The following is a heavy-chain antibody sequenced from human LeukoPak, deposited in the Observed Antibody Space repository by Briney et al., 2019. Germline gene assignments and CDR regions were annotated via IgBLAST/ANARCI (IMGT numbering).Heavy chain of an antibody. Sequence: SETLSLTCTVSGGSISSYYWSWIRQHPGKGLEWIGYIYYSGSTYYNPSLKSRVTISVDTSKNQFSLKLSSVTAADTAVYYCASFEVSSSWYPHLDYWGQGTLVTVSS. CDR2: IYYSGST. D-gene: IGHD6-13*01. CDR1: GGSISSYY. J-gene: IGHJ4*02. CDR3: ASFEVSSSWYPHLDY. V-gene: IGHV4-59*06.